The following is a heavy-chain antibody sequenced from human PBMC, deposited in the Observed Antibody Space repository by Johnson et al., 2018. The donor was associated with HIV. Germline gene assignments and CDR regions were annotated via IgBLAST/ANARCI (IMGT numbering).Heavy chain of an antibody. J-gene: IGHJ3*02. CDR3: AKVKSWGLDAFDI. D-gene: IGHD7-27*01. CDR2: IKSKSDDETT. CDR1: GFTFNHAW. V-gene: IGHV3-15*05. Sequence: EVQLVESGGGLVQPGGSLRLSCAASGFTFNHAWMNWVRQAPGKGLEWVGRIKSKSDDETTDYGAPVKGRFTISRDNTKNSLYLQMNSLRAEDTALYYCAKVKSWGLDAFDIWGQGTMVTVSS.